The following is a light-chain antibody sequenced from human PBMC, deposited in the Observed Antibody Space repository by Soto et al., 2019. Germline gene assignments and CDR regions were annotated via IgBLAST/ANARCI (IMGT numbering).Light chain of an antibody. J-gene: IGKJ1*01. CDR1: QSISSY. CDR2: AAA. V-gene: IGKV1-39*01. Sequence: DIQMTQSPSSVSAYVGDRVTITCRASQSISSYLNWYQKKAGTATKLLIFAAASLQSGVPSRFSGSGAGTDFSLNISSLPPEDFATYYCQQSYSNLWTFGQGTKVDIK. CDR3: QQSYSNLWT.